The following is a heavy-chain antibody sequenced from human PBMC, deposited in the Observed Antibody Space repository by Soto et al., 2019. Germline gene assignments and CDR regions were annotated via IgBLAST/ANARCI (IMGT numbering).Heavy chain of an antibody. J-gene: IGHJ6*02. CDR2: ISGSGDST. D-gene: IGHD1-1*01. Sequence: GGYLRLSCAVSGFTFSSYAMTWVRQAPGKGLEWVSAISGSGDSTYYADSVKGRFTIPRDNSKNTLYLQMNSLRAEDTAVYYCVIGLGRAAHFGMDFRGPGPIVTVSS. CDR1: GFTFSSYA. CDR3: VIGLGRAAHFGMDF. V-gene: IGHV3-23*01.